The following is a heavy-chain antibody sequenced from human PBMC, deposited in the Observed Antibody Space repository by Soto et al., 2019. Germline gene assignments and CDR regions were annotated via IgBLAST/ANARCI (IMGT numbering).Heavy chain of an antibody. J-gene: IGHJ4*02. Sequence: ASVKVSCKACGYSFTSYYIHWVRQAPGQGLEWMGWINPFDGSRMFAQSFQGRVTMTRDTSTSTVYMEVSSLRSEDTAVYYCAHATPVTTGGDYWGQGTLVTVSS. D-gene: IGHD4-17*01. V-gene: IGHV1-46*01. CDR3: AHATPVTTGGDY. CDR1: GYSFTSYY. CDR2: INPFDGSR.